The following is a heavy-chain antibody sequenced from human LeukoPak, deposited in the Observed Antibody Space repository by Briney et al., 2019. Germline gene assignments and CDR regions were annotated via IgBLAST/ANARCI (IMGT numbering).Heavy chain of an antibody. Sequence: PGGSLRLSCAASGFTFSSYGMHWVRQAPGKGLEWVAFIRYDGSNKYYADSVKGRFTISRDNSRNTLYLQMNSLRAEDTALYYCAKTMDLLTGYLWSLDYWGQGILVTVSS. J-gene: IGHJ4*02. CDR1: GFTFSSYG. CDR2: IRYDGSNK. D-gene: IGHD3-9*01. CDR3: AKTMDLLTGYLWSLDY. V-gene: IGHV3-30*02.